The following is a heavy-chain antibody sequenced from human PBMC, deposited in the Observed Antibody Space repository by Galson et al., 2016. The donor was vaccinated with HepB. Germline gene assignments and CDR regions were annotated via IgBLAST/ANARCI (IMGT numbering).Heavy chain of an antibody. Sequence: SLRLSCAVSGFTVSNNYMSWVRQAPGKGPEWLSVSYADGRTYYAESVRGRFTISRDNSKNTLFLQMNNLSAEDTAVYYCARNPGFRNGMNVWGQGTTVTVSS. J-gene: IGHJ6*02. CDR3: ARNPGFRNGMNV. CDR2: SYADGRT. CDR1: GFTVSNNY. V-gene: IGHV3-53*01.